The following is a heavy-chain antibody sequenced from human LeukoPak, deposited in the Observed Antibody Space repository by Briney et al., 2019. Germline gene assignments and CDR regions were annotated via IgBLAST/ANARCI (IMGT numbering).Heavy chain of an antibody. CDR1: GFSFTNYG. Sequence: ASVKVSCKASGFSFTNYGFSWVRQAPGQGLEWMGWMSPYNGNTNYAQKFQGRITMTRDTSTNTAYMELRSLKSDDTAVYYCARGLVVPAAMGEFDYWGQGTLIAVSS. CDR3: ARGLVVPAAMGEFDY. D-gene: IGHD2-2*01. J-gene: IGHJ4*02. V-gene: IGHV1-18*04. CDR2: MSPYNGNT.